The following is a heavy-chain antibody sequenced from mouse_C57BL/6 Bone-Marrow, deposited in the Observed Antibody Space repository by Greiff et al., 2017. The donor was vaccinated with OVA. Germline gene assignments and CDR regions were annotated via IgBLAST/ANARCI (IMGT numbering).Heavy chain of an antibody. CDR2: IHPNSGST. CDR1: GYTFTSYW. CDR3: ARGRVRRRAY. V-gene: IGHV1-64*01. Sequence: QVQLQQPGAELVKPGASVKLSCKASGYTFTSYWMHWVKQRPGQGLEWIGMIHPNSGSTNYNEKFKSKATLTVDKSSSPAYMQLSSLTSEDSAVYYCARGRVRRRAYWGQGTLVTVSA. D-gene: IGHD2-14*01. J-gene: IGHJ3*01.